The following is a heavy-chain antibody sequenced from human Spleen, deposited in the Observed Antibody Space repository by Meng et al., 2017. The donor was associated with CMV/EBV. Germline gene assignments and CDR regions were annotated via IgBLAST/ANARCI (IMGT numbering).Heavy chain of an antibody. Sequence: SGFPFSSFAMSCVRQAPGKGLEWISSIFGGGFGAKYANSVRGRFTISRDNSKNILYLYMNSLGVEDTAFYYCAKQEGHPVQEYYFDYWGQGTLVTVSS. CDR1: GFPFSSFA. J-gene: IGHJ4*02. V-gene: IGHV3-23*01. CDR3: AKQEGHPVQEYYFDY. CDR2: IFGGGFGA. D-gene: IGHD2/OR15-2a*01.